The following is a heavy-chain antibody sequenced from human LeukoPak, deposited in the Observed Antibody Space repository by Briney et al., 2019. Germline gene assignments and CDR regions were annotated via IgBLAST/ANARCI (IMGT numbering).Heavy chain of an antibody. D-gene: IGHD3-22*01. CDR2: IYYSGST. CDR1: GGSFSDDY. J-gene: IGHJ6*03. CDR3: AKDGGSDSSGYYLHYYYYYYMDV. Sequence: PSETLSLTCAVYGGSFSDDYWSWIRQPPGKGLEWIGYIYYSGSTNYNPSLKSRVTISVDTSKNQFSLKLSSVTAADTAVYYCAKDGGSDSSGYYLHYYYYYYMDVWGKGTTVTISS. V-gene: IGHV4-59*01.